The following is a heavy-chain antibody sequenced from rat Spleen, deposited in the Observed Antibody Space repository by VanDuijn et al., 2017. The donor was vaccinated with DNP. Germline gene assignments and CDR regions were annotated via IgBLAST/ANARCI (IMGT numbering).Heavy chain of an antibody. CDR1: GLSFSDYF. V-gene: IGHV5-22*01. CDR3: ARHVLPLRVWDY. D-gene: IGHD1-4*01. J-gene: IGHJ2*01. CDR2: ISSNGGTT. Sequence: EVQLVESGGGLVQPGGALKLSWGGSGLSFSDYFVAWVCQALTQGLGWVAYISSNGGTTYHGDSVRGRFTISRGMATSALYLQINGLRFEDMGTYYCARHVLPLRVWDYWGHGVMVIVSS.